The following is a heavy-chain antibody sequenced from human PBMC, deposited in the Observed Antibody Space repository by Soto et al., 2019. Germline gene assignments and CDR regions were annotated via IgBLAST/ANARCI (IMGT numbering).Heavy chain of an antibody. CDR1: GYTFTGYY. CDR3: ARDDRYCSGGSCYSLLAFDI. V-gene: IGHV1-2*02. D-gene: IGHD2-15*01. Sequence: ASVKVSCKASGYTFTGYYMHWVRQAPGQGLEWMGWISPNSGGTNYAQKFQGRVTMTRDTSISTAYMELSRLRSDDTAVYYCARDDRYCSGGSCYSLLAFDIWGQGTMVTVSS. CDR2: ISPNSGGT. J-gene: IGHJ3*02.